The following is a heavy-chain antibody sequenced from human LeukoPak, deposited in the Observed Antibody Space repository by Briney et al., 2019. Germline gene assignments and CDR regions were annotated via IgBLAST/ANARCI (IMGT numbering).Heavy chain of an antibody. D-gene: IGHD3-10*01. CDR1: GYTFTGYY. Sequence: ASVKVSCKTSGYTFTGYYMHWVRQAPGQGLESLGRMNPNSGDTNYPQNFQGRVTMTRDTSISTAYMELSSLRSDDTAVYYCASPPGGSNGFFDYWGQGTLVTVSS. CDR2: MNPNSGDT. V-gene: IGHV1-2*06. CDR3: ASPPGGSNGFFDY. J-gene: IGHJ4*02.